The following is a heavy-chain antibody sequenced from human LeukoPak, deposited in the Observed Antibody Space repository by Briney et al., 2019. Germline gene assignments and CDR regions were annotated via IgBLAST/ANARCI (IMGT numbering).Heavy chain of an antibody. CDR3: AKPPRGGQFFNNGVCYSFDY. CDR1: GYTFTSYD. V-gene: IGHV1-8*01. J-gene: IGHJ4*02. Sequence: ASVKVSCKASGYTFTSYDINWVRQATGQGLEWMGWMNPNSGNTGYAQKFQGRVTMTRNTSISTAYMELSSLRSEDTAVYYWAKPPRGGQFFNNGVCYSFDYGARETLVTVSS. CDR2: MNPNSGNT. D-gene: IGHD2-8*01.